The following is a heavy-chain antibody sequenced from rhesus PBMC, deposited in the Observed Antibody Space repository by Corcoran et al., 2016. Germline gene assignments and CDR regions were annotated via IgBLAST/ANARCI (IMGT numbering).Heavy chain of an antibody. J-gene: IGHJ4*01. CDR3: AREGVFGLVIRFLDY. V-gene: IGHV4-80*01. CDR2: FNGKSGST. Sequence: QVQLQESGPGLVKPSETLSLTCAVSGGSFSSYWWSWIRQPPGKGLEWIGEFNGKSGSTTHNPSLKSRVTISKDASKNQFSLKLSSVTAADTAVYYCAREGVFGLVIRFLDYWGQGVLVTVSS. CDR1: GGSFSSYW. D-gene: IGHD3-3*01.